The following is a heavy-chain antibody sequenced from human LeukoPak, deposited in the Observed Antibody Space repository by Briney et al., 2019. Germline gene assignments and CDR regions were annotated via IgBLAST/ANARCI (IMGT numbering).Heavy chain of an antibody. D-gene: IGHD3-10*01. Sequence: SETLSLTCAVYGGSFSSYYWSWIRQPPGKGLEWVGEINHSGSTNYNPSLKSLVTISVDTSKNQFSLKLSSVTAADTAVYYCARPRWFGEQDAFDIWGQGTMVTVSS. CDR3: ARPRWFGEQDAFDI. J-gene: IGHJ3*02. CDR1: GGSFSSYY. CDR2: INHSGST. V-gene: IGHV4-34*01.